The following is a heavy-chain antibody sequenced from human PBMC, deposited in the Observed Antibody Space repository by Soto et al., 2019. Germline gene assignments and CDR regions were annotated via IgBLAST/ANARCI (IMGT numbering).Heavy chain of an antibody. CDR3: SRTTATIAVIIFAI. Sequence: ASVKVSCKASGYTFTSYDINWVRQATGQGLEWMGWMNPKSGNTGYAQKFQGRVTMTRNTSISTAYMELSSLRSEDTAVYYCSRTTATIAVIIFAIWGQGTMVTVSS. V-gene: IGHV1-8*01. J-gene: IGHJ3*02. CDR1: GYTFTSYD. CDR2: MNPKSGNT. D-gene: IGHD6-19*01.